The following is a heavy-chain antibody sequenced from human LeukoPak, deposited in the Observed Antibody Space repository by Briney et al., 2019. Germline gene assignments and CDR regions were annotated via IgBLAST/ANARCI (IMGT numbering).Heavy chain of an antibody. CDR3: ARDRSYTAILSWRLLPDY. CDR1: GFTFRSYA. Sequence: GGALGLSFAASGFTFRSYAMHWVRQAPGKGLEWVAVISYDGSNKYYADSVKGRFTIPRDNSKNTLYLQMNSLRAEDTAVYYCARDRSYTAILSWRLLPDYWGQRTLVTVSS. J-gene: IGHJ4*02. CDR2: ISYDGSNK. V-gene: IGHV3-30-3*01. D-gene: IGHD5-18*01.